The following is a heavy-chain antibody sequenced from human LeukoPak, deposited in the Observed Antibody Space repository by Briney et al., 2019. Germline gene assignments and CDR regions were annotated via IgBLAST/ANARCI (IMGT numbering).Heavy chain of an antibody. CDR2: IIPILGIA. CDR3: ARVLGYSSSWLVAVDLPNFDI. CDR1: GGTFSSDA. Sequence: ASSVKVSCKASGGTFSSDAISWVRQAPGQGLEWMGRIIPILGIANYAHKFQGRVTITADKSTSTAYMELSSLRSEDTAVYYCARVLGYSSSWLVAVDLPNFDIWGQGTMVTVSS. V-gene: IGHV1-69*04. J-gene: IGHJ3*02. D-gene: IGHD6-13*01.